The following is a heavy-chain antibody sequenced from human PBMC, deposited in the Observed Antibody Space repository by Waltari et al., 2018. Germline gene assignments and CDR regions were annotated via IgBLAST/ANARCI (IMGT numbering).Heavy chain of an antibody. Sequence: QVQLVQSGAEVKEPGASVKVSCRTSGYSFSTYGIAWVRQAPGQGLQWMGWISAYNGNTDYARKVRDRVKMTADISTSTVYMELKSLRIDDTAVYYCARDGQAQADYWGQGTPVTVSS. CDR3: ARDGQAQADY. J-gene: IGHJ4*02. CDR1: GYSFSTYG. CDR2: ISAYNGNT. V-gene: IGHV1-18*01.